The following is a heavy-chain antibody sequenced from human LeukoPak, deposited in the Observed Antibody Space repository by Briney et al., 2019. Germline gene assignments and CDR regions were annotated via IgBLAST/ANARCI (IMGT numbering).Heavy chain of an antibody. CDR2: THYSGAT. Sequence: SETLSLTCTVSGGSISSYYWSWLRQPPGKGLEYIGYTHYSGATNYNPSLESRVTISLDTSGNQFSLKLSSVTAADTAVYYCARGYDGSGYYYRNWYFDLWGRGTLVTVSS. J-gene: IGHJ2*01. CDR1: GGSISSYY. CDR3: ARGYDGSGYYYRNWYFDL. V-gene: IGHV4-59*08. D-gene: IGHD3-22*01.